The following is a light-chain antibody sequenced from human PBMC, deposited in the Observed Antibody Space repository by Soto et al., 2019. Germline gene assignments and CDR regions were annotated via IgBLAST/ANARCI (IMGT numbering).Light chain of an antibody. J-gene: IGKJ2*01. Sequence: EIVMTQSPATLSVSPGERAALSCRASQSVSSNSAWYQQKPGQAPRLLIYGASTRATGIPARFSGSGSGTEFTLTISSLQSEDFAVYYCHQYNNWPRTFGQGTKLEIK. CDR2: GAS. V-gene: IGKV3-15*01. CDR3: HQYNNWPRT. CDR1: QSVSSN.